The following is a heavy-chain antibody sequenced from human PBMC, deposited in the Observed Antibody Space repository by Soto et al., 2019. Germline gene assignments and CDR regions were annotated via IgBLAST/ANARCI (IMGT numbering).Heavy chain of an antibody. CDR3: ARGSVYDFWSGYDHYYYYYYMDV. J-gene: IGHJ6*03. CDR1: GYTFTSYD. D-gene: IGHD3-3*01. CDR2: MNPNSGNT. Sequence: QVQLVQSGAEVKKPGASVKVSCKASGYTFTSYDINWVRQATGQGLEWMGWMNPNSGNTGYAQRFQGRDTMTRNTSISTAYMELSSLRSEDTAVYYCARGSVYDFWSGYDHYYYYYYMDVWGKGTTVTVS. V-gene: IGHV1-8*01.